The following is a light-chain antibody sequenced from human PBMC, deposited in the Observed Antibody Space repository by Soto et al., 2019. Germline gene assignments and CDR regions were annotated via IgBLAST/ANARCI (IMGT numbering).Light chain of an antibody. CDR2: GAA. CDR3: QQYNNWPRT. Sequence: ETVMTQSAATLSVSPGERATLSCRASQSVSRNLAWYQQKPGQAPRLLIYGAATRVTGILDRLSGSGSGTEFTLTISSLHSEDFAVYYCQQYNNWPRTFGQGTNVEIK. J-gene: IGKJ1*01. CDR1: QSVSRN. V-gene: IGKV3-15*01.